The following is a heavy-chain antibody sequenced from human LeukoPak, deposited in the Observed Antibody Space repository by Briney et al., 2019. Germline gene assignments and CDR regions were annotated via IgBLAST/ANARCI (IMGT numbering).Heavy chain of an antibody. V-gene: IGHV3-30-3*01. Sequence: GGSLRLSCAASGFTFSSYAMHWVRQAPGKGLEWVAVISYDGSNKYYADSVKGRFTISRDNSKNTLYLQMDSLRTEDTAVYFCAKVPHSWGLFDSWGQGTLVTVSS. J-gene: IGHJ4*02. CDR2: ISYDGSNK. D-gene: IGHD3-16*01. CDR1: GFTFSSYA. CDR3: AKVPHSWGLFDS.